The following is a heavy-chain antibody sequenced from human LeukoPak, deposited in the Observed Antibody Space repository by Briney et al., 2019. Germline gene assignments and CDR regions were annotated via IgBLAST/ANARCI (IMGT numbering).Heavy chain of an antibody. CDR3: AGGTTNTKGAFDM. D-gene: IGHD2/OR15-2a*01. Sequence: ASVTVSFTSSGYTFTNYYIHWVRQAPGQGLEWMGIINPSGSSTSYAQKSQGRVTMTRATSTSTVYMELSSLRSEDTAVYYCAGGTTNTKGAFDMWGQGTMVTVSS. V-gene: IGHV1-46*01. CDR1: GYTFTNYY. CDR2: INPSGSST. J-gene: IGHJ3*02.